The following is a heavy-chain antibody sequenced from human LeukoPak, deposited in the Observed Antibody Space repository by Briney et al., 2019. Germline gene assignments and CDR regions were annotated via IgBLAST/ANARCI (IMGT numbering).Heavy chain of an antibody. CDR3: TKAGYSSSWYEYYFDY. Sequence: GGSLRLSCTASGFTFGDYAMSWVRQAPGKGLEWVGFIRSKAYGGTTEYAASVKGRFTISRDDSKSIAYLQMNSLKTEDTAVYYCTKAGYSSSWYEYYFDYWGQGTLVTVSS. D-gene: IGHD6-13*01. CDR2: IRSKAYGGTT. V-gene: IGHV3-49*04. CDR1: GFTFGDYA. J-gene: IGHJ4*02.